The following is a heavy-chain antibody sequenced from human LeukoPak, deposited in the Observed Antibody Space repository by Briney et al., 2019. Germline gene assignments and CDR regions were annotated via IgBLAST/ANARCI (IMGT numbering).Heavy chain of an antibody. D-gene: IGHD5-12*01. Sequence: SETLSLTCAVYGGSFSGYYWSWIRQAPGKGLEWIGEINHSGSTNYNPSLKSRATISVDTSKNQFSLKLSSVTAADTAVYYCASQGYSGSFYYYYGMDVWGQGTTVTVSS. V-gene: IGHV4-34*01. J-gene: IGHJ6*02. CDR2: INHSGST. CDR3: ASQGYSGSFYYYYGMDV. CDR1: GGSFSGYY.